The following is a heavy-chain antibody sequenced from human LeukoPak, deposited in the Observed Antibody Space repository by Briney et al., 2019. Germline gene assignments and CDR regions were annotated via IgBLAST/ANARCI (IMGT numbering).Heavy chain of an antibody. CDR2: IKQDGSVK. V-gene: IGHV3-7*01. CDR1: GFTFSSYW. CDR3: ARDPSGSPVFDP. J-gene: IGHJ5*02. Sequence: PGGSLRLSCAASGFTFSSYWMNWVRQAPGKGLEWVANIKQDGSVKNYVDSVKGRFTISRDNAKNSLFLQMNSLRAEDTVVYYCARDPSGSPVFDPWGQGTLVTVSS. D-gene: IGHD3-10*01.